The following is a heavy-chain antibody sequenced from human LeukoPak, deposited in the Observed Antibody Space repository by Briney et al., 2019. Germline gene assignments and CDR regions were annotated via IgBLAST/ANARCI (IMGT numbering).Heavy chain of an antibody. CDR1: GYNFNSYW. CDR3: ARHKRPDYYDSSGYYYYYYMDV. CDR2: IYPAGSDT. V-gene: IGHV5-51*01. Sequence: AGEALEISCQGSGYNFNSYWIDRVRQGPGKGLEWRGIIYPAGSDTRYSPSCQGQVTISVDKCIDPAYMQWSSLKASDTAMYYCARHKRPDYYDSSGYYYYYYMDVWGKGTTVTVSS. J-gene: IGHJ6*03. D-gene: IGHD3-22*01.